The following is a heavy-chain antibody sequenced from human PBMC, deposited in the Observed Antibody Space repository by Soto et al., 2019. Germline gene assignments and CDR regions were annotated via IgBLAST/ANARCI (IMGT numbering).Heavy chain of an antibody. CDR3: ARRTFGSSRSFDI. D-gene: IGHD6-6*01. CDR2: ISDSGSLT. J-gene: IGHJ3*02. V-gene: IGHV3-23*01. CDR1: VFAFSSHA. Sequence: WWSLRLSCSASVFAFSSHAMSWCRQAPEKGLEWVAGISDSGSLTYNADSVRGRFTISRDNSKNTLYLQMNSLRAEDTAVYYCARRTFGSSRSFDIWGQGTMVTVSS.